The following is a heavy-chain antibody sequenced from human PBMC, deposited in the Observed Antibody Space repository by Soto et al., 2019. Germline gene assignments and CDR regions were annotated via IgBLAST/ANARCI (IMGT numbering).Heavy chain of an antibody. V-gene: IGHV4-59*01. CDR2: IYYSGST. CDR1: GGSISSYY. J-gene: IGHJ4*02. D-gene: IGHD3-9*01. Sequence: SETLSLTCTVSGGSISSYYWTWIRQPPGKGLEWIGYIYYSGSTNYNPSLKSRVTISVDTSKNQFSLKLSSVTAADTAVYYCARTGRYFDRSTDYWGQGTLVTVSS. CDR3: ARTGRYFDRSTDY.